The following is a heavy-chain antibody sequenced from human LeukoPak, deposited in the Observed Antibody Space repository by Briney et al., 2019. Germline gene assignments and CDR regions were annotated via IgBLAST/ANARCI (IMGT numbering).Heavy chain of an antibody. Sequence: PGGSLRLSCVASGFTFSNYWMLWVRQAPGKGLMWVSLISTDGKSTRYAESVKGRFTISRDNAKNALYLQMNSLRAEDTAVYYCARGAYYYEDWGQGTLVTVSS. CDR2: ISTDGKST. CDR1: GFTFSNYW. CDR3: ARGAYYYED. D-gene: IGHD3-22*01. J-gene: IGHJ4*02. V-gene: IGHV3-74*01.